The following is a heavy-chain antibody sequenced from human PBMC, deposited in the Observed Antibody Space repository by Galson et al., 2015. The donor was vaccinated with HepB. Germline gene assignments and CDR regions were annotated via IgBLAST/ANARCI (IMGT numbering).Heavy chain of an antibody. Sequence: SLRLSCAASGFPFSYYAMTWVRQAPGKGLEWVSAITPSGDNTYSADSLKGRFTIARDNSKNTVFLQMNSLRADDTAIYVCAKVFPEKTDGWYRQALYYFDSWGHGTRVTVSS. V-gene: IGHV3-23*01. CDR3: AKVFPEKTDGWYRQALYYFDS. CDR1: GFPFSYYA. J-gene: IGHJ4*01. CDR2: ITPSGDNT. D-gene: IGHD6-19*01.